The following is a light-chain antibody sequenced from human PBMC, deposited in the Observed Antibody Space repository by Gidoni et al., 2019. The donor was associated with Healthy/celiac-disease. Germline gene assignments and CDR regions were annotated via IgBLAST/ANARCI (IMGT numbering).Light chain of an antibody. J-gene: IGLJ2*01. CDR2: LNSDGSH. CDR3: QTWGTGIVV. CDR1: SGHRSYA. V-gene: IGLV4-69*01. Sequence: QLVLTQSPSASASLGASVKLTCTLSSGHRSYAIAWHQQQPEKGPLYLMKLNSDGSHSKGDGIPDRFSGSSSGAERYLTISSLQSEDEADYYCQTWGTGIVVFGGGTKLTV.